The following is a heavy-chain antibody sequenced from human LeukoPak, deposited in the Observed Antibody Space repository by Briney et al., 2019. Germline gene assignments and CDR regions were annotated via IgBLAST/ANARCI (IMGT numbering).Heavy chain of an antibody. J-gene: IGHJ4*02. CDR3: ARYGGSSFDY. CDR2: IHHSGST. D-gene: IGHD6-13*01. Sequence: SETLSLTCTVSGYSISSGYYWGWIRQPPGKGLEWIGNIHHSGSTYYNPSLKSRVTISVDTSKNQFSLKLSSVTAADTAVYYCARYGGSSFDYWGQGTLVTVSS. V-gene: IGHV4-38-2*02. CDR1: GYSISSGYY.